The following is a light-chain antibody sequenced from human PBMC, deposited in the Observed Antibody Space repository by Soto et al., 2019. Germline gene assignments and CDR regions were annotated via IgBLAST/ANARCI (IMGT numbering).Light chain of an antibody. Sequence: QSVLTQPPSVSGAPGQRVTISCTGSSSNIGAGYDVHWYQQLPGTAPKLLIYGNSNRPSGVPDRFSGSKSGTSASLAITGLQAEDEADYYCQSYDNSLSIALFGGGTMLTVL. CDR2: GNS. V-gene: IGLV1-40*01. CDR1: SSNIGAGYD. CDR3: QSYDNSLSIAL. J-gene: IGLJ2*01.